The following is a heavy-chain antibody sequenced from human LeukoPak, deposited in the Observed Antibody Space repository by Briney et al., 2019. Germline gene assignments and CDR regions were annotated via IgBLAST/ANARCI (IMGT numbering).Heavy chain of an antibody. V-gene: IGHV3-66*02. CDR1: GFTVSSNY. Sequence: GGSLRLSCAASGFTVSSNYMSWVRQAPGKGLEWVSVIYSGGSTYYADSVKGRFTISRDNSKNTLYLQMNSLRAEDTAVYYCARDDIVVVPAAPYYGMDVWGQGTTVTVSS. CDR2: IYSGGST. CDR3: ARDDIVVVPAAPYYGMDV. D-gene: IGHD2-2*01. J-gene: IGHJ6*02.